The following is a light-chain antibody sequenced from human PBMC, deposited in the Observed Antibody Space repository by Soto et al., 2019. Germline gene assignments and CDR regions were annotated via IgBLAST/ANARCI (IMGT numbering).Light chain of an antibody. CDR3: QQRSNWPPGFT. CDR1: QSVGSY. V-gene: IGKV3-11*01. Sequence: EIVLTQSPATLSLSPGERATLSCRASQSVGSYLAWYQQKPGQSPRLLIYDVSKRATGIPARFSGSASGTDFTLTISSLEPEDFAVYYCQQRSNWPPGFTFGPGTKVDIK. J-gene: IGKJ3*01. CDR2: DVS.